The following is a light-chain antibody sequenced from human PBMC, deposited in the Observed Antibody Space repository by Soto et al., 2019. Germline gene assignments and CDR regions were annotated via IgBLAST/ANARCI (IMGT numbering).Light chain of an antibody. CDR3: AAWDDSLNGYV. Sequence: QTVVTQSPSASGTPGQRVTISCSGSGSNIGSNTVNWYQHLPGTAPKLLIYSNSQRPSGVPDRFSASKSGTSASLAISGLQSEDEADYYCAAWDDSLNGYVFGTGTKLTVL. CDR1: GSNIGSNT. J-gene: IGLJ1*01. V-gene: IGLV1-44*01. CDR2: SNS.